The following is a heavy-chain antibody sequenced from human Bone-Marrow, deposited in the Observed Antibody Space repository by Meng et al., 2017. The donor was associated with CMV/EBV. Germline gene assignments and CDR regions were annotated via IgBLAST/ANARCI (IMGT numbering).Heavy chain of an antibody. D-gene: IGHD5-12*01. CDR3: ARVSRSGYDGMVDY. J-gene: IGHJ4*02. CDR1: GFTFSSFA. Sequence: GESLKISCAVSGFTFSSFAMSWVRQAPGKGLEWVSVIYSGGSTYYADSVKGRFTISRDNSKSTLYLQMNSLRAEDTAVYYCARVSRSGYDGMVDYWGQGTLVTVSS. CDR2: IYSGGST. V-gene: IGHV3-53*01.